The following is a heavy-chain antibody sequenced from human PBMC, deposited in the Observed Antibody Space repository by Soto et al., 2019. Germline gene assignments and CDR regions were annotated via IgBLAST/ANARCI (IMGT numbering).Heavy chain of an antibody. Sequence: GGSLRLSCAASGFMFSHDWMNWVRQGPGKGLEWIARIISGGSRVTYADSVEGRFTITRDNAKNMLFLETHSLTVEDTAVYYCARERTSKGGLDVWGQGTTVTVSS. V-gene: IGHV3-74*01. CDR1: GFMFSHDW. CDR2: IISGGSRV. J-gene: IGHJ6*02. CDR3: ARERTSKGGLDV.